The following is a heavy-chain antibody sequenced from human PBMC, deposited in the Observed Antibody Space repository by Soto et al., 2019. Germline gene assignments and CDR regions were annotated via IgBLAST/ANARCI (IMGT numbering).Heavy chain of an antibody. CDR3: ARVPHPSSGSYSGYYYYYGMDV. CDR2: IYYSGST. CDR1: GGSISSYY. J-gene: IGHJ6*02. V-gene: IGHV4-59*01. D-gene: IGHD1-26*01. Sequence: SETLSLTCTVSGGSISSYYWSWIRQPPGKGLEWIGYIYYSGSTNYNPSLKSRVTISVDTPKNQFSLKLSSVTAADTAVYYCARVPHPSSGSYSGYYYYYGMDVWGQGTTVTVSS.